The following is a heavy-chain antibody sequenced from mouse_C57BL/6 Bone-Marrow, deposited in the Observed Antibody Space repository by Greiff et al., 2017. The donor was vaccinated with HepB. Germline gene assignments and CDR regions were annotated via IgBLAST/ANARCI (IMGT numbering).Heavy chain of an antibody. CDR3: ARPHSYYRNYADYYSSDD. D-gene: IGHD2-5*01. Sequence: QVQLQQPGAELVKPGASVKLSCKASGYTFTSYWMHWVKQRPGRGLEWIGRIDPNSGGTKYNEKFKSKATLTVDKPSSTAYMQLSSLTSEDSAVYYCARPHSYYRNYADYYSSDDWGQGTSVTVSS. CDR2: IDPNSGGT. J-gene: IGHJ4*01. V-gene: IGHV1-72*01. CDR1: GYTFTSYW.